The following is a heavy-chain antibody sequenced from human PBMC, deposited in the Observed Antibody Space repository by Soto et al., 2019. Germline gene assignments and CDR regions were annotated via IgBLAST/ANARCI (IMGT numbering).Heavy chain of an antibody. D-gene: IGHD4-17*01. CDR1: GGSISGGGYY. CDR2: IYDSGST. Sequence: QVQLQESGPGLVNPSETLSLTCTVSGGSISGGGYYWSWIRQPPGKGLEWIGYIYDSGSTYYNPSLNSRIRISVDTSKSQFSLRLSSVTAADTAVYYCAREIIPLTTDWYFDLWGRGTLVTVSS. V-gene: IGHV4-30-4*01. J-gene: IGHJ2*01. CDR3: AREIIPLTTDWYFDL.